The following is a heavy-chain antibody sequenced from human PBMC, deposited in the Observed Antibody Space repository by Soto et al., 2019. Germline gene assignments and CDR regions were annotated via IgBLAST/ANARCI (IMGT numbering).Heavy chain of an antibody. D-gene: IGHD1-7*01. J-gene: IGHJ4*02. Sequence: GGSLRLSCAASGFTFSSYGMTWVRQAPGKGLEWVSFSSATGAGTYYADSAKGRFTISRDNSKNTLYLQMTSLRADDTAVYYCAKDRRAGGNYGFYSDFWGQGALVTVSS. V-gene: IGHV3-23*01. CDR1: GFTFSSYG. CDR3: AKDRRAGGNYGFYSDF. CDR2: SSATGAGT.